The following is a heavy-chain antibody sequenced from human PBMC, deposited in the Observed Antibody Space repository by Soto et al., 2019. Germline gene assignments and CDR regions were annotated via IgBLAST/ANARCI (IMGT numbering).Heavy chain of an antibody. D-gene: IGHD6-13*01. CDR2: IVVGSGNT. J-gene: IGHJ3*02. V-gene: IGHV1-58*01. CDR3: AAIPTGYSSTTSSYAFDI. Sequence: ASVKVSCKASGFTFTSSAVQWVRQARGQRLEWIGWIVVGSGNTNYAQKFQERVTITRDMSTSTAYMELSSLRSEDTAVYYCAAIPTGYSSTTSSYAFDIWGQGTMVTVSS. CDR1: GFTFTSSA.